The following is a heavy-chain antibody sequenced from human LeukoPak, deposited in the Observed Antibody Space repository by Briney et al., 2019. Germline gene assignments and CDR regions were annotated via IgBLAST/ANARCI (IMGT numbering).Heavy chain of an antibody. CDR1: GFTFSSYA. CDR3: ARHLSIAVTGDRRFDY. D-gene: IGHD6-19*01. V-gene: IGHV3-64*01. J-gene: IGHJ4*02. Sequence: GGSLRLSCAASGFTFSSYAMHWVRQAPGKGLEYVSAISSNGGSTYYANSVKGRFTISRDNSKNTLYLQMGSLRAEDMAVYYCARHLSIAVTGDRRFDYWGQGTLVTVSS. CDR2: ISSNGGST.